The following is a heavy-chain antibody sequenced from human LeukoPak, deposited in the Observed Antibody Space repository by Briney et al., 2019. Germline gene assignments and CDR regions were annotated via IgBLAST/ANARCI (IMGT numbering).Heavy chain of an antibody. CDR1: GFTFSSFW. CDR3: AKDRGYCTTTTCYDGGYFDY. CDR2: LSASGAYT. V-gene: IGHV3-23*01. J-gene: IGHJ4*02. D-gene: IGHD2-2*01. Sequence: PGGSLRLSCAASGFTFSSFWMSWVRQAPGKGLEWVSGLSASGAYTYSADSVQGRFSISRDNSKNTLYLQMNSLRVEDTAVYYCAKDRGYCTTTTCYDGGYFDYWGQGTLVTVSS.